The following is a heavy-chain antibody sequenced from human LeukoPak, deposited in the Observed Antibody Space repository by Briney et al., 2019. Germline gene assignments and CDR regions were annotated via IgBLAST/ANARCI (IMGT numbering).Heavy chain of an antibody. J-gene: IGHJ6*02. Sequence: GGSLRLSCAASGFTFSDYYMDWVRQAPGKGLEWVGRSRNKANSYTTEYAASVKGRFTISRDASKNSLYLQMDSLQTEDTAVYYCARVPLHFDILTGYHNQAYGMDVWGQGTTVTVSS. V-gene: IGHV3-72*01. D-gene: IGHD3-9*01. CDR1: GFTFSDYY. CDR3: ARVPLHFDILTGYHNQAYGMDV. CDR2: SRNKANSYTT.